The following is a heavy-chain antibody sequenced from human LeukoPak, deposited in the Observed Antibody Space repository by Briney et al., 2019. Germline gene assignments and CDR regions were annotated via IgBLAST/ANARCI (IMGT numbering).Heavy chain of an antibody. CDR2: INHSGST. V-gene: IGHV4-34*01. J-gene: IGHJ4*02. CDR3: ARGRDILAGYPLYFDY. D-gene: IGHD3-9*01. CDR1: GGSFSGYY. Sequence: SETLSLTCAVYGGSFSGYYWSWIRQPPGKGLEWIGEINHSGSTNYNTSLKSRVTISVDTSKNQFYLKLSSVTAADTAVYYCARGRDILAGYPLYFDYWGQGTLVTVSS.